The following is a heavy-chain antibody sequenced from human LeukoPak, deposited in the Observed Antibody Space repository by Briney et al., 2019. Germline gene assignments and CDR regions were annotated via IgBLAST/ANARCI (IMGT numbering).Heavy chain of an antibody. J-gene: IGHJ4*02. CDR1: GYNFTNYY. D-gene: IGHD1-26*01. V-gene: IGHV1-2*06. CDR3: ASLYDIVGTTVDY. CDR2: IDPNTGGT. Sequence: ASVKVSCKTSGYNFTNYYIHWVRQAPGQGLEWMGRIDPNTGGTKSAKNFQGRVTMTRDTSISTAYMALSGLRSDDTAVYYCASLYDIVGTTVDYWGQGTLVTVSS.